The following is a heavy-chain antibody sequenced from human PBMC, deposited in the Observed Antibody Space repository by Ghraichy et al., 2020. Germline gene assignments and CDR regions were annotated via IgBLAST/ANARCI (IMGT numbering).Heavy chain of an antibody. Sequence: SVKVSCKASGGTFSSYAISWVRQAPGQGLEWMGGIIPIFGTANYAQKFQGRVTITADESTSTAYMELRSLSSEDTAVYYCARGVAYSSSWYGYQFDYWGQGTLVAVSP. CDR1: GGTFSSYA. CDR3: ARGVAYSSSWYGYQFDY. D-gene: IGHD6-13*01. V-gene: IGHV1-69*13. J-gene: IGHJ4*02. CDR2: IIPIFGTA.